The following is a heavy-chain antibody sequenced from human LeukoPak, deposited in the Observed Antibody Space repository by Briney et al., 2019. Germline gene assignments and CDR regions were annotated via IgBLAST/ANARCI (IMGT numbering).Heavy chain of an antibody. CDR2: IRYDGNDK. Sequence: GGSLRLSCAASGFSFTTFGMYWVRQVPGKGLEWVAFIRYDGNDKYYGDSAKDRFTISRDNSKNTLYLQMNSLTTDDTAVYSCAKDSLLDVGPDYYYYFYMDVWGRGTTVTVSS. J-gene: IGHJ6*03. V-gene: IGHV3-30*02. D-gene: IGHD5-12*01. CDR1: GFSFTTFG. CDR3: AKDSLLDVGPDYYYYFYMDV.